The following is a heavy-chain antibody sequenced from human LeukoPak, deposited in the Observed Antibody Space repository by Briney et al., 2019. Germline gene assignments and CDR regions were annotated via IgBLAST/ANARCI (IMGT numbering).Heavy chain of an antibody. J-gene: IGHJ4*02. CDR1: GGSISSGGYY. CDR3: AGSRIGYSDSSGFFDS. D-gene: IGHD3-22*01. CDR2: IHYSGST. Sequence: SQTLSLTCTVSGGSISSGGYYWSWIRQHPGTSLEWIGYIHYSGSTYYSPSLKSRVTISVDTSKNQFSLKLSSVTAADTAVYYCAGSRIGYSDSSGFFDSWGQGTLVTVSS. V-gene: IGHV4-31*03.